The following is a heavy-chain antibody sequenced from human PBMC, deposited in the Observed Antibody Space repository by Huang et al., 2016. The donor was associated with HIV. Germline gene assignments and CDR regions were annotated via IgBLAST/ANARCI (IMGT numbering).Heavy chain of an antibody. J-gene: IGHJ3*02. CDR2: IYYSGIT. V-gene: IGHV4-39*01. Sequence: QLQLQGSGPGLVKPSETLSLTCTVSGGSITSSSYYWGWIRQPPGKGLEWVGSIYYSGITDYNPSLKSRVTVSVDPSKNQFSLELSSVTAADTAVYYCARHFSYYDSSGYTPWDAFDIWGQGTMVTVSS. CDR1: GGSITSSSYY. CDR3: ARHFSYYDSSGYTPWDAFDI. D-gene: IGHD3-22*01.